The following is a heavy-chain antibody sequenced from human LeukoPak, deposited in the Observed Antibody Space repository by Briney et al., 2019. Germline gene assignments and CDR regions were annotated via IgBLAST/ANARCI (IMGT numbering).Heavy chain of an antibody. CDR1: GFTFSSYA. CDR3: AKAVPGYSSGWYDY. J-gene: IGHJ4*02. Sequence: GGSLRLSCAASGFTFSSYAMSWVCQAPGKGLEWVSAISGSGGSTYYADSVKGRFTISRDNSKNTLYLQMNSLRAEDTAVYYCAKAVPGYSSGWYDYWGQGTLVTVSS. CDR2: ISGSGGST. D-gene: IGHD6-19*01. V-gene: IGHV3-23*01.